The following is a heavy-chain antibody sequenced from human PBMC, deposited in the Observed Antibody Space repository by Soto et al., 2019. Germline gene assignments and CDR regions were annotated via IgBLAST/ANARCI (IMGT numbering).Heavy chain of an antibody. V-gene: IGHV1-8*01. CDR3: ARGGYSYGYYYSYGMDV. J-gene: IGHJ6*02. CDR2: MNPNSGNT. D-gene: IGHD5-18*01. CDR1: GYTFTSYD. Sequence: ASVKVSCKASGYTFTSYDINWVRQATGQGLGWVGWMNPNSGNTGYAQKFQGRVTMTRNTSISTAYMELSSLRSEDTAVYYCARGGYSYGYYYSYGMDVWGQGTTVTVSS.